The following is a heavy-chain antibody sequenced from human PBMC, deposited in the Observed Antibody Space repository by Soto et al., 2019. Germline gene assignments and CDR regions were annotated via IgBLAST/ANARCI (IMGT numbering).Heavy chain of an antibody. CDR1: GGSISSGDYY. J-gene: IGHJ4*02. Sequence: SETLSLTCTVSGGSISSGDYYWSWIRQPPGKGLEWIGYIYYSGSTYYNPSLKGRVTIPLDTSKNQFSLKLSSVTAADTAVYYCARGGYYDSSGYYYADYWGQGTLVTVSS. D-gene: IGHD3-22*01. CDR2: IYYSGST. V-gene: IGHV4-30-4*02. CDR3: ARGGYYDSSGYYYADY.